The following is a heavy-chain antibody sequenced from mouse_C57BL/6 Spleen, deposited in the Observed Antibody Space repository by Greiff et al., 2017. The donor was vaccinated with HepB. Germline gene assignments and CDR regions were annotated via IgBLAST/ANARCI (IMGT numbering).Heavy chain of an antibody. CDR1: GYTFTSYW. CDR2: IKPINGGT. J-gene: IGHJ1*03. Sequence: QVQLQQPGTELVKPGASVKLSCKASGYTFTSYWMHWVKQRPGQGLEWIGNIKPINGGTNYNEKFKSKATLTVDKSSSTAYMQLRSLTSEDSAVYDCEREEITTEVDDWYFDVWGTGTTVTVSS. CDR3: EREEITTEVDDWYFDV. V-gene: IGHV1-53*01. D-gene: IGHD1-1*01.